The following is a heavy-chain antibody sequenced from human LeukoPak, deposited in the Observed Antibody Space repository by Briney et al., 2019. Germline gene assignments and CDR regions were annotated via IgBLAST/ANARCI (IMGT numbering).Heavy chain of an antibody. J-gene: IGHJ6*02. D-gene: IGHD1-26*01. V-gene: IGHV3-9*01. CDR1: GFTFDDYA. CDR3: AKDIGGTYSYYYYGMDV. CDR2: ISWNSGSI. Sequence: GGSLRLSCTASGFTFDDYAMHWVRQAPGKGLDWVSGISWNSGSIGYADSVKGRFTISRDNAKNSLYLQMNSLRAEDTALYYCAKDIGGTYSYYYYGMDVWGQGTTVTVSS.